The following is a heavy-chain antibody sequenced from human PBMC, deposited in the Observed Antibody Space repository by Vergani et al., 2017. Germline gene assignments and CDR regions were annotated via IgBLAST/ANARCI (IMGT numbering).Heavy chain of an antibody. CDR2: IYYSGST. CDR3: ARGVTLTGTTFWFDP. CDR1: GGSIRSGCYY. J-gene: IGHJ5*02. D-gene: IGHD1-7*01. Sequence: QVQLQESGPGLVKPSQTLSLTCPVSGGSIRSGCYYWSWIRQPPGKVLEWIGYIYYSGSTYYNPSLKRLVTISVDTSKNQFSLKLSSVTAADTAVYYCARGVTLTGTTFWFDPWGQGTLVTVSS. V-gene: IGHV4-31*01.